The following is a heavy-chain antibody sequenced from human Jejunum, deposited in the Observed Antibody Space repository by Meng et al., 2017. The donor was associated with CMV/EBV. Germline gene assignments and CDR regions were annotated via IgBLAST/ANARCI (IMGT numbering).Heavy chain of an antibody. J-gene: IGHJ5*02. Sequence: QGQLVKSVAEGKKPGASVKVSCKASGYTFTGYYIHWVRQAPGQGLEWMGWINPNTGGTKYAQKFQGWVTLTRDTSISTAYMELSRLRSDDTAVYYCARGRYELIWGLFDPWGQGTLVTVSS. CDR3: ARGRYELIWGLFDP. V-gene: IGHV1-2*04. CDR2: INPNTGGT. D-gene: IGHD1-1*01. CDR1: GYTFTGYY.